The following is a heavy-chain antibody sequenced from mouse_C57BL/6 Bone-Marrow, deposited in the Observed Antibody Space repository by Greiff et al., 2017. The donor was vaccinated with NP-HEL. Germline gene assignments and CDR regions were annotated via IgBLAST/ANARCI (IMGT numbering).Heavy chain of an antibody. J-gene: IGHJ4*01. CDR3: ARGDSNYLYYYAMDY. CDR1: GYTFTDYY. CDR2: INPYNGGT. D-gene: IGHD2-5*01. Sequence: VQLQQSGPVLVQPGASVKMSCKASGYTFTDYYMNWVKQSPGKSLEWIGVINPYNGGTSYNQKFKGKATLTVDKSSSTAYMEHNSLTSDESAVYDCARGDSNYLYYYAMDYWGQGTSVTVSS. V-gene: IGHV1-19*01.